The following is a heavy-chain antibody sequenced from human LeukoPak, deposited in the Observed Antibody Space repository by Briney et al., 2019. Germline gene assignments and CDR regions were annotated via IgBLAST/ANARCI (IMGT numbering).Heavy chain of an antibody. CDR1: GFIFNNYG. CDR3: AKGSSGYFFDL. J-gene: IGHJ4*02. D-gene: IGHD3-22*01. CDR2: ISNDGGGT. V-gene: IGHV3-23*01. Sequence: PGGSLRLSCAASGFIFNNYGLVWVRQAPGKGLEWVSAISNDGGGTTSADFVKGRFSVSRDNSKNTLFLQMNSLRAEDTALYYCAKGSSGYFFDLWGQGTLVTVSS.